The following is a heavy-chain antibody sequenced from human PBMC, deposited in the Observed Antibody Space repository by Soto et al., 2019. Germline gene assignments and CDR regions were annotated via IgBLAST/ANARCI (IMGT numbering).Heavy chain of an antibody. V-gene: IGHV1-3*01. D-gene: IGHD2-8*01. J-gene: IGHJ3*02. CDR3: AREGPVWILVYDIYGGRTDAFDI. Sequence: GASVKVSCKASGYTFTSYAMHWVRQAPGQRLEWMGWINAGNGNTKYSQKFQGRVTITRDTSASTAYMELSSLRSEDTAVYYCAREGPVWILVYDIYGGRTDAFDIWGQGTMVTVSS. CDR2: INAGNGNT. CDR1: GYTFTSYA.